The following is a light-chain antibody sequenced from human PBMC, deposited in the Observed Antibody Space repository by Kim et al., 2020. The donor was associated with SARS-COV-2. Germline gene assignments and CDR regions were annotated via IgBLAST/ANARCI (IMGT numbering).Light chain of an antibody. CDR3: QSYDSSLSGSV. J-gene: IGLJ2*01. CDR1: SSKIGAGYD. Sequence: QRVTIACTGSSSKIGAGYDGNWYQQLPGTAPKLLIYGNSNRPSGVPDRFSGSKSGTSASLAITGLQAEDEADYYCQSYDSSLSGSVFGGGTQLTVL. CDR2: GNS. V-gene: IGLV1-40*01.